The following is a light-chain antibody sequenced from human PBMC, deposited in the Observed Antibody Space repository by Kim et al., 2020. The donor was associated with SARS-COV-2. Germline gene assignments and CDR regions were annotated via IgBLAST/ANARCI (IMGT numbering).Light chain of an antibody. CDR2: NDN. J-gene: IGLJ2*01. Sequence: GQKVSITCSGISSNIGGDTVTWYQQVPGTAPKLLIYNDNQRPSGVPDRFSGSKSGSSATLAISGLQSEDEADYYCAAWDDNVKGPVFGGGTQLTVL. V-gene: IGLV1-44*01. CDR3: AAWDDNVKGPV. CDR1: SSNIGGDT.